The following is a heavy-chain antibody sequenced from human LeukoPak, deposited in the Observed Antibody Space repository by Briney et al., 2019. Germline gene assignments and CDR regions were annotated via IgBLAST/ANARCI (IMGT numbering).Heavy chain of an antibody. J-gene: IGHJ4*02. V-gene: IGHV4-59*01. Sequence: PSETLSLTCTVSGGSISSYYWSWIRQPPGKGLEWIGYIYYSGSTNYNPSLKSRVTISIDTSKNQFSLKLSSVTAADTAVYYCARTSGRWELGFDYWGQGTLVTVSS. CDR3: ARTSGRWELGFDY. CDR2: IYYSGST. CDR1: GGSISSYY. D-gene: IGHD1-26*01.